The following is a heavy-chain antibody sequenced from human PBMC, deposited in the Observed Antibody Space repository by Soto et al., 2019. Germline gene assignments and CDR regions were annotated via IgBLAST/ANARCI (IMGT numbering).Heavy chain of an antibody. J-gene: IGHJ4*02. V-gene: IGHV4-59*01. CDR3: ARTPSSGSGYSSSCYFDY. D-gene: IGHD6-13*01. CDR1: GGSISSYY. CDR2: IYYSGST. Sequence: SQTLSLTCTVAGGSISSYYWSWIRQHPGKGLEWIGYIYYSGSTNYNPSLKSRVTISVDTSKNQFSLKLSSVTAADTAVYYCARTPSSGSGYSSSCYFDYWGQGTLVTVSS.